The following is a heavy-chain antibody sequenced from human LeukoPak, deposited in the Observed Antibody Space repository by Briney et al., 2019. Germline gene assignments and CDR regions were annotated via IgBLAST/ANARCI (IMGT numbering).Heavy chain of an antibody. CDR1: GFTFSSYE. CDR2: ISSSGSTI. CDR3: ARARSGSPALNWFDP. V-gene: IGHV3-48*03. Sequence: GGSLRLSCAASGFTFSSYEMVWVRQAPGKGLEWVSYISSSGSTIYYADSVKGRFTISRDNAKNSLYLQMNSLRAEDTAVYYCARARSGSPALNWFDPWGQGTLVTVSS. J-gene: IGHJ5*02. D-gene: IGHD3-10*01.